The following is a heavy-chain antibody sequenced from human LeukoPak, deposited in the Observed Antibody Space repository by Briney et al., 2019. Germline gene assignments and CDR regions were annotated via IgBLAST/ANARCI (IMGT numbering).Heavy chain of an antibody. D-gene: IGHD6-19*01. V-gene: IGHV3-48*03. CDR1: GFRFSSYE. CDR2: ITSSGTTI. J-gene: IGHJ4*02. CDR3: ARAYSGVASCDY. Sequence: QPGGSLRLSCAASGFRFSSYEMNWVRQAPGKGLEWVSYITSSGTTIHYADSVKGRFTISRDNAKNSLYLQMNSLRAEDTAVYYCARAYSGVASCDYWGQGTLVTVSS.